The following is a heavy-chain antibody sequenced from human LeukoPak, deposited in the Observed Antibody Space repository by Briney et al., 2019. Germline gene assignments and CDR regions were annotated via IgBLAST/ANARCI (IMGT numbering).Heavy chain of an antibody. CDR2: IGTAGDT. J-gene: IGHJ6*02. D-gene: IGHD6-25*01. CDR1: GFTFSSYD. CDR3: ARDLPSGGMDV. V-gene: IGHV3-13*01. Sequence: GGSLRLSCAASGFTFSSYDMHWVRQATGKGLEWVSAIGTAGDTYYPGSVKGRFTISRENAKNSLYLQMNSLRAGDTAVYYCARDLPSGGMDVWGQGTTVTVSS.